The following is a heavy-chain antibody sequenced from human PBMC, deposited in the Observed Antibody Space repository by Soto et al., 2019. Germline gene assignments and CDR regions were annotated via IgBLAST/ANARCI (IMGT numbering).Heavy chain of an antibody. CDR2: INAYNGNT. CDR1: GYTFTNYG. CDR3: AKDAAAGLNDC. V-gene: IGHV1-18*01. Sequence: QVQLVQSGAEVKKPGASVKVSCKASGYTFTNYGISWVRQAPGQGLEWMGWINAYNGNTKSAQKLQGRVTLTTDTPTSTAYIELRSLRSDDTAVYYCAKDAAAGLNDCWGQGTLVTVSS. D-gene: IGHD6-13*01. J-gene: IGHJ4*02.